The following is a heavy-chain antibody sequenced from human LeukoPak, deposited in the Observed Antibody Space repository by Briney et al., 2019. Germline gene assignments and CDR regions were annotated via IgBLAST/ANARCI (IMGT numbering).Heavy chain of an antibody. Sequence: GGSLRLSCAASGFTFSSYWMHWVRQAPGKGLMWVSRISSDASSILYADSVKGRFTISRDNAKNTLYLQMNSLRAEDTAVYFCATLGPPIYWGQGTLVTVSS. CDR2: ISSDASSI. CDR1: GFTFSSYW. V-gene: IGHV3-74*01. CDR3: ATLGPPIY. J-gene: IGHJ4*02.